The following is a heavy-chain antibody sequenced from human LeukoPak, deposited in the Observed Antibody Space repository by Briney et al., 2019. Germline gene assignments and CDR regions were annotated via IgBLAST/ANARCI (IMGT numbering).Heavy chain of an antibody. D-gene: IGHD3-10*01. CDR3: ARAALTDGYNWFDP. J-gene: IGHJ5*02. CDR1: GFTFSSYD. CDR2: IGTAGDT. V-gene: IGHV3-13*01. Sequence: GGSLRLSCAASGFTFSSYDMHWVRQATGKGLEWVSAIGTAGDTYYPGSVKGRFTISRENAKNSLYLQMNSLRAGDTAVYYCARAALTDGYNWFDPWGQGTLVTVSS.